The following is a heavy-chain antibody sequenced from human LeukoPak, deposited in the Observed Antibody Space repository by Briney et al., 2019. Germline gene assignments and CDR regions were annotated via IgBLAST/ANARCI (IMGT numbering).Heavy chain of an antibody. CDR2: IKPDGSEK. CDR1: GFTFSSYS. D-gene: IGHD6-19*01. CDR3: ARVAGENSVFDY. Sequence: SGGSLRLSCAASGFTFSSYSMNWVRQAPGKGMEWVANIKPDGSEKYYVDSVKGRFTISRDNAKNSLYLQMNSLRAEDTAVYYCARVAGENSVFDYWGQGTLVTVSS. J-gene: IGHJ4*02. V-gene: IGHV3-7*01.